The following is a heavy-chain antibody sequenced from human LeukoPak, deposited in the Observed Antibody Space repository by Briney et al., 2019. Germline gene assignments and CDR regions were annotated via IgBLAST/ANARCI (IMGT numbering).Heavy chain of an antibody. D-gene: IGHD6-13*01. Sequence: LLETPSLTSTVSSGFTSSFDGSWIHQPPRTRLEWIGYFYCSGRAGFSPSLNSRVSISVDTSRDQFSLKLSSVTAADTAVYWCARLRLATTGPYWYLDIWGRGTLVTVSS. CDR2: FYCSGRA. CDR1: SGFTSSFD. CDR3: ARLRLATTGPYWYLDI. V-gene: IGHV4-59*08. J-gene: IGHJ2*01.